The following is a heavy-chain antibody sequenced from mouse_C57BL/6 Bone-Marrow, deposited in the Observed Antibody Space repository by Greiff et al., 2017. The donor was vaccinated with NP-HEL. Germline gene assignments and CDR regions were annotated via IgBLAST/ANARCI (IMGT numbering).Heavy chain of an antibody. CDR3: ARELTHYYGSSSFAY. V-gene: IGHV14-3*01. Sequence: VQLQQSVAELVRPGASVKLSCTASGFNIKNTYMHWVKQRPEQGLEWIGRIDPANGSTKYVPKFQGKATITADTSSNTAYLQLSSLTSEDTAIYYCARELTHYYGSSSFAYWGQGTLVTVSA. CDR1: GFNIKNTY. D-gene: IGHD1-1*01. CDR2: IDPANGST. J-gene: IGHJ3*01.